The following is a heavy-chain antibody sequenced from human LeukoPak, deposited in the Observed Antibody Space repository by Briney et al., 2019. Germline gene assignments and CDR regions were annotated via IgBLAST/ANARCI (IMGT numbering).Heavy chain of an antibody. CDR3: ARAKVDSSGYYAPDY. CDR1: GGSISSYY. Sequence: PSETLSLTCTASGGSISSYYWSWIRQPPGKGLEWIAYIYYSGSTNYNPSLKSRVTISVDTSKNQFSLKLSSVTAADTAVYYCARAKVDSSGYYAPDYWGQGTLVTVSS. D-gene: IGHD3-22*01. V-gene: IGHV4-59*01. J-gene: IGHJ4*02. CDR2: IYYSGST.